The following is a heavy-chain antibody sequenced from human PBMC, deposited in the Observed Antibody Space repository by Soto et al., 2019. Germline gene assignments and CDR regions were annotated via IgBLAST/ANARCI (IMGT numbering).Heavy chain of an antibody. Sequence: LGLSCEASRFSFSDYSMMWVRQAPGEGLEWVSSISPTSDFIRYAASVKGRFTISRDNAKNLVFLQLDSLRAGDSALYSCARGRRYGVVGATADYWGQGTQVTVSS. CDR1: RFSFSDYS. CDR3: ARGRRYGVVGATADY. D-gene: IGHD2-15*01. V-gene: IGHV3-21*06. J-gene: IGHJ4*02. CDR2: ISPTSDFI.